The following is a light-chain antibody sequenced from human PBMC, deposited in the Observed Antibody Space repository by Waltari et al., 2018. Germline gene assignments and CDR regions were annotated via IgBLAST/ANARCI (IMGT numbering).Light chain of an antibody. CDR2: EVS. V-gene: IGLV2-8*01. CDR1: SSDVGGYKY. Sequence: QSALTQPPSASGSPGQPVTISCTGTSSDVGGYKYVSWYQQHPGKAPKRMIYEVSKRPSGVPDRFSGSKSGNTASLTVSGLQAEDEADYYCSSYVGNNNLIFGGGTKLTIL. J-gene: IGLJ2*01. CDR3: SSYVGNNNLI.